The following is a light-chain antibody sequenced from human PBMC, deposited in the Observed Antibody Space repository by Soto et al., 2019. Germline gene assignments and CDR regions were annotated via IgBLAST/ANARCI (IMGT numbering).Light chain of an antibody. J-gene: IGKJ2*01. CDR3: QQRSNWPPGT. CDR2: GAS. CDR1: QSVSSNY. Sequence: EIVLTQSPGTLSLSPGERATLSCRASQSVSSNYLAWYQQKPGQAPRLLIYGASSRATGIPDRFSGSGSGTDFTLTISRLEPEDFVVYYCQQRSNWPPGTFGQGTKLEIK. V-gene: IGKV3D-20*02.